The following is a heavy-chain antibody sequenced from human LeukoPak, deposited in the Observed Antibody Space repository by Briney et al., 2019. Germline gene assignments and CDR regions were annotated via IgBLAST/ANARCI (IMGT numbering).Heavy chain of an antibody. CDR2: INPNSGGT. Sequence: GASVKVSCKASGYTFTGYYMHWVRQAPGQGLEWMGWINPNSGGTNYAQKFQGRVTMTRDTSISTAYMELSRLRSDDTAVYYCARVHSGIAAAGADYWGQGTLVTVSS. CDR3: ARVHSGIAAAGADY. V-gene: IGHV1-2*02. J-gene: IGHJ4*02. CDR1: GYTFTGYY. D-gene: IGHD6-13*01.